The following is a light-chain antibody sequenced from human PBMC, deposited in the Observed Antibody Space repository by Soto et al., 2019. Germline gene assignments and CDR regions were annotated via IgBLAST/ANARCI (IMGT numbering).Light chain of an antibody. CDR3: QQYDNLPFT. CDR2: DAS. V-gene: IGKV1-33*01. Sequence: DIQMTQSPSSLSASVGDRVTVTCQASQAITNYLNWYQQKPGKAPKLLIYDASNLETGVPSRFSGSGSGTDFTFTITSLQPEDIEIYYCQQYDNLPFTFGPGTKVDIK. CDR1: QAITNY. J-gene: IGKJ3*01.